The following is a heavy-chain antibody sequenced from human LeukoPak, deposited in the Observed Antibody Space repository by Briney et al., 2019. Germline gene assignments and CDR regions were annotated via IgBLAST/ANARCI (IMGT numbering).Heavy chain of an antibody. J-gene: IGHJ4*02. CDR1: GFTVSSNY. Sequence: GGSLRRSCAASGFTVSSNYMSWVRQAPGKGLEWVSVIYSGGSTYYADSVKGRFTISRDNSKNTLYLQMNSLRAEDTAVYYCARPRPGGSYGYWGQGTLVTVSS. CDR3: ARPRPGGSYGY. D-gene: IGHD1-26*01. V-gene: IGHV3-66*04. CDR2: IYSGGST.